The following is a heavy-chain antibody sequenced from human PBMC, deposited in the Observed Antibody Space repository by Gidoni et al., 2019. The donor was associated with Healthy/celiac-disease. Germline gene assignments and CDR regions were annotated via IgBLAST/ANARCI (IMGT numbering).Heavy chain of an antibody. CDR3: SRVTMVRGADY. CDR2: INPSGGST. CDR1: GYTFTSYY. Sequence: QVQLVQSGAEVKKPGASVKVSCKASGYTFTSYYMHWVRQAPGQGLEWMGIINPSGGSTSYAQKFQGRVTMTRDTSTSTVYMELSSLRSEDTAVYYCSRVTMVRGADYWGQGTLVTVSS. D-gene: IGHD3-10*01. J-gene: IGHJ4*02. V-gene: IGHV1-46*03.